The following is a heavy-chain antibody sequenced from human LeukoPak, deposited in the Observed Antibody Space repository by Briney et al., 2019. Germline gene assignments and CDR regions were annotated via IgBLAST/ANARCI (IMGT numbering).Heavy chain of an antibody. V-gene: IGHV3-7*01. CDR3: ARYGNGAWLGHYAFDM. D-gene: IGHD6-19*01. J-gene: IGHJ3*02. Sequence: GGSLRLSCAASGFTFSTYWMSWVRQAPGKGLEWVANIKQDGSEKYYLDSVKGRFTISRDNAKNSLYLQMNSLKAEDTAVYYCARYGNGAWLGHYAFDMWGQGTMVTVSS. CDR2: IKQDGSEK. CDR1: GFTFSTYW.